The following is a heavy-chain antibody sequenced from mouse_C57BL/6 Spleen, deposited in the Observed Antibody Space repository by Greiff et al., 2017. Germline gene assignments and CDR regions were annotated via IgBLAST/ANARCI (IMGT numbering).Heavy chain of an antibody. D-gene: IGHD2-4*01. J-gene: IGHJ4*01. CDR1: GFTFSSYA. CDR3: TRGRDYDYDNYAMDY. V-gene: IGHV5-9-1*02. Sequence: EVKLMESGEGLVKPGGSLKLSCAASGFTFSSYAMSWVRQTPEKRLEWVAYISSGGDYIYYADTVKGRFTISRDNARNTLYLQMSSLKYEDTAMYYCTRGRDYDYDNYAMDYWGQGTSVTVSS. CDR2: ISSGGDYI.